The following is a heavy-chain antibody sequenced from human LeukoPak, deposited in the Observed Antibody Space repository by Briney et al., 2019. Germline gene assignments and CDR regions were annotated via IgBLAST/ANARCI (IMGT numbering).Heavy chain of an antibody. CDR3: ARAGGNYDFWSGYHDQPYYFDY. D-gene: IGHD3-3*01. CDR1: GFTFSSYA. J-gene: IGHJ4*02. CDR2: ISGSSSTI. V-gene: IGHV3-48*01. Sequence: GESLRLSCAASGFTFSSYAMSWVRQAPGKGLEWVSAISGSSSTIYYADSVKGRFTISRDNAKNSLYLQMNSLRAEDTAVYYCARAGGNYDFWSGYHDQPYYFDYWGQGTLVTVSS.